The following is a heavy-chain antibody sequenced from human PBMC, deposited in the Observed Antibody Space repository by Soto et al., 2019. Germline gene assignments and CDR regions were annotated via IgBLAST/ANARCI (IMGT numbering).Heavy chain of an antibody. CDR2: INHSGGA. J-gene: IGHJ5*02. D-gene: IGHD2-2*01. CDR1: GGSFSGYY. CDR3: ARIRYQLPSSVVWFDT. V-gene: IGHV4-34*01. Sequence: PSETLSLTCDVYGGSFSGYYWTWIRQPPGKGLEWIGEINHSGGANYNPSLKSRVTISVDTSKNQFSLKLSSVTAADTAVYYCARIRYQLPSSVVWFDTWGQGILVTVSS.